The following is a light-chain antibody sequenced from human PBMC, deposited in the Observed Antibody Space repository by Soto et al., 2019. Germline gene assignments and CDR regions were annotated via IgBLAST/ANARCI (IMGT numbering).Light chain of an antibody. CDR3: QQYNLYWT. J-gene: IGKJ1*01. V-gene: IGKV1-5*01. Sequence: DIQMTQSPSTLSASIGDRVTITCRASQSINNWLAWYQQKPGKAPKLLIYDASSLERGVPSRFSGSGSGTEFTITISSLQPDDLATYYCQQYNLYWTFGQGTKVDIK. CDR2: DAS. CDR1: QSINNW.